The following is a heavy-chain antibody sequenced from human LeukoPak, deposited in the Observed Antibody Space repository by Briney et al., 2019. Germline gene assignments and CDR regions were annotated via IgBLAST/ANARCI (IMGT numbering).Heavy chain of an antibody. CDR1: EFTFSSYG. D-gene: IGHD5-18*01. V-gene: IGHV3-30*02. Sequence: GGSLRLSCAASEFTFSSYGMHWVRQAPGKGLEWVAFIRYDGSNKYYADSVKGRFTISRDNSKNTLYLQMNSLRAEDTAVYYCAKDLLRGYSYGLDAFDIWGQGTMVTVSS. CDR2: IRYDGSNK. J-gene: IGHJ3*02. CDR3: AKDLLRGYSYGLDAFDI.